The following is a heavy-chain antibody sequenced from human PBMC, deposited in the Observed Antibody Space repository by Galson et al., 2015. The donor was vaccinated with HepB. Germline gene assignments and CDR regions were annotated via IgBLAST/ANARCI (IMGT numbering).Heavy chain of an antibody. CDR1: GFTFSSYA. V-gene: IGHV3-23*01. J-gene: IGHJ3*02. CDR3: ARVDVLLRFGELHDAFDI. D-gene: IGHD3-10*01. Sequence: SLRLSCAASGFTFSSYAMTWVRQAPGKGLEWVSAIRGSGSITYYAHSVKARFTISRDNSKNTLYLQLNSLRVEATAVYFCARVDVLLRFGELHDAFDIWCEGTMVTVSS. CDR2: IRGSGSIT.